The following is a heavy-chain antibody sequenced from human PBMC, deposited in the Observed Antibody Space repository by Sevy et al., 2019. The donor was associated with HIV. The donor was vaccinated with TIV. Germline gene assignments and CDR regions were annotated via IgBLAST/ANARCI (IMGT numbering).Heavy chain of an antibody. CDR2: ISYDGSNK. Sequence: GGSLRLSCAASGFTFSSYAMHWVRQAPGKGLEWVAVISYDGSNKYYADSVKGRFTISRDNSKKTLYLQMNSLRAEDMAVYYCARGRYYDFWSGYYGPRPNDAFDIWGQGTMVTVSS. D-gene: IGHD3-3*01. V-gene: IGHV3-30-3*01. J-gene: IGHJ3*02. CDR1: GFTFSSYA. CDR3: ARGRYYDFWSGYYGPRPNDAFDI.